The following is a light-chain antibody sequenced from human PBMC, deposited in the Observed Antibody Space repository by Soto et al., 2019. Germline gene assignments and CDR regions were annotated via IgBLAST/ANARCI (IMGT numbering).Light chain of an antibody. CDR1: SGHSSYA. V-gene: IGLV4-69*01. CDR2: LNSDGSH. CDR3: QTWGTGIHVV. J-gene: IGLJ2*01. Sequence: QLVLTQSPSASASLGASVKLTCTLSSGHSSYAIAWHQQQPEKGHRYLMKLNSDGSHSKGDGIPDRFSGSSSGAERYLTISSLQSEDEADYYCQTWGTGIHVVLGGGTKVTVL.